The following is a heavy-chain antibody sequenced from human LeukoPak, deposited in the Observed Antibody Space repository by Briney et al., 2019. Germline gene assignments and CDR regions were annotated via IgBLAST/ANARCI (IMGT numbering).Heavy chain of an antibody. Sequence: PSETLSLTCTVSGYSISSGYYWGWIRQPPGKGLEWIGSIYHSGSTYYNPSLKSRVTISVDTSKNQFSLKLSSVTAADTAVYYCARESLQLVGHDAFDIWGQGTMVTVSS. D-gene: IGHD6-6*01. CDR2: IYHSGST. V-gene: IGHV4-38-2*02. CDR1: GYSISSGYY. J-gene: IGHJ3*02. CDR3: ARESLQLVGHDAFDI.